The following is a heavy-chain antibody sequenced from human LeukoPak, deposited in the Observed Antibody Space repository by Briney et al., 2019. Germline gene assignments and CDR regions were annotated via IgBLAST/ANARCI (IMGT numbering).Heavy chain of an antibody. CDR1: GFTFSSYA. J-gene: IGHJ4*02. CDR2: ISGSGGST. V-gene: IGHV3-23*01. CDR3: AKDGLGYCSGGSCSTNFDY. Sequence: GGSLRLSCAASGFTFSSYAMSWVCQAPGKGLEWVSAISGSGGSTYYADSVKGRFTISRDNSKNTLYLQMNSLRAEDTAVYYCAKDGLGYCSGGSCSTNFDYWGQGTLVTVSS. D-gene: IGHD2-15*01.